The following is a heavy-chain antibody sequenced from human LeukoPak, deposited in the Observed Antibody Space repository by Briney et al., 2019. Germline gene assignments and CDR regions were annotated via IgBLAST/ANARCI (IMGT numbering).Heavy chain of an antibody. CDR1: GYTFTAYY. D-gene: IGHD2-15*01. CDR3: ARDPLGYCSGGSCYGYYYYGMDV. J-gene: IGHJ6*02. Sequence: ASVKVSCKASGYTFTAYYMHWVRQAPGQGLEWMGWINPNSGGTNSAQKFQGRVTMTRDTSISTAYMELSRLRSDDTAVYYCARDPLGYCSGGSCYGYYYYGMDVWGQGTTVTVSS. CDR2: INPNSGGT. V-gene: IGHV1-2*02.